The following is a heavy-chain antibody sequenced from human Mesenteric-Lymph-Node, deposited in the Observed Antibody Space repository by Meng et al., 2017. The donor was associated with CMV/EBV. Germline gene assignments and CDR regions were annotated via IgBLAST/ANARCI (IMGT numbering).Heavy chain of an antibody. D-gene: IGHD2-2*01. J-gene: IGHJ6*02. Sequence: GSLRLSCAASGFRFNAYGMHWVRQAPGKGLEWVAFKRYDGSGEYYADSVKGRFTISRDNSKNTLFVQLNSLRPDDTATYYCAKDVVPAAPWGYGMDVWGQGTTVTVSS. CDR1: GFRFNAYG. CDR3: AKDVVPAAPWGYGMDV. V-gene: IGHV3-30*02. CDR2: KRYDGSGE.